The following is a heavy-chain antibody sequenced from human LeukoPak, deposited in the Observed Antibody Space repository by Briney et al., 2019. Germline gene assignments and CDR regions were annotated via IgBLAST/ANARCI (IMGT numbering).Heavy chain of an antibody. J-gene: IGHJ5*02. CDR3: ARDRDGYPDR. V-gene: IGHV1-2*04. D-gene: IGHD5-24*01. Sequence: WASVKDSCKASGYTFTGYYMHWVRQAPGQGLEWMGWINPNSGGTNYAQKFQGWDTMTRDTSISTAYMELSRLRSDDTAVDYCARDRDGYPDRWGQGTLVTVSS. CDR1: GYTFTGYY. CDR2: INPNSGGT.